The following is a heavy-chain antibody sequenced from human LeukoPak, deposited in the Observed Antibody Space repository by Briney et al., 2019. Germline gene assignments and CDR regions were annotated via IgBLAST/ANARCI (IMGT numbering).Heavy chain of an antibody. D-gene: IGHD3-22*01. V-gene: IGHV4-59*12. CDR1: GGSISSYY. J-gene: IGHJ4*02. Sequence: SETLSLTCTVSGGSISSYYWSWIRQPPGKGLEWIGYIYYSGSTNYNPSLKSRVTISVDTSKNQFSLKLSSVTAADTAVYYCARGHHYYDSSGSLDYWGQGTLVTVSS. CDR2: IYYSGST. CDR3: ARGHHYYDSSGSLDY.